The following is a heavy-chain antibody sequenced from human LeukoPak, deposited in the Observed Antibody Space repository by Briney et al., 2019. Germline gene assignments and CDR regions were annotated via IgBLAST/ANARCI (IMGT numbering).Heavy chain of an antibody. CDR2: INHSGGT. CDR3: ARAAVIAVAGRKGGYFDY. V-gene: IGHV4-34*01. D-gene: IGHD6-19*01. Sequence: SETLSLTCAVYGGSFSGYYWSWIRQPPGKGLEWIGEINHSGGTNYNPSLKSRVTISVDTSKNQFSLKLSSVTAADTAVYYCARAAVIAVAGRKGGYFDYWGQGTLVTVSS. J-gene: IGHJ4*02. CDR1: GGSFSGYY.